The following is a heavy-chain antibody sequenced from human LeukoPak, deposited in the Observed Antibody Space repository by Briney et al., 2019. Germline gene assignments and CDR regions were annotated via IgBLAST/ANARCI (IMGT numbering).Heavy chain of an antibody. D-gene: IGHD2-2*01. V-gene: IGHV5-51*01. CDR2: IYPGDSDT. CDR3: ARHGGYCSSTSCYVDY. J-gene: IGHJ4*02. CDR1: GYGFTSYW. Sequence: GESLKIPCKGSGYGFTSYWIGWVRQMPGKGLEWMGIIYPGDSDTRYSPSFQGQVTISADKSISTAYLQWSSLKASDTAMYYCARHGGYCSSTSCYVDYWGQGTLVTVSS.